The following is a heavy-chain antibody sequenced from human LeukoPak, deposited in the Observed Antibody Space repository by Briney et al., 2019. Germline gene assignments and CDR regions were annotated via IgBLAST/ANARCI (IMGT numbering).Heavy chain of an antibody. CDR3: ARRIWDGGSQSNSFDI. V-gene: IGHV3-11*01. Sequence: GGSLRLSCAASGFTFSDYHMSWIRQAPGKGLEGVSYIRSTIYYADSVKDRLTISRYNAKNSLYLQMNSLRAEDTAVNNCARRIWDGGSQSNSFDIWGQGTMVTVSS. CDR1: GFTFSDYH. J-gene: IGHJ3*02. CDR2: IRSTI. D-gene: IGHD2/OR15-2a*01.